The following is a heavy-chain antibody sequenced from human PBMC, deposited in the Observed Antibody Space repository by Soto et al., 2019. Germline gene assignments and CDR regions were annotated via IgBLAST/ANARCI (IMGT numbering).Heavy chain of an antibody. CDR2: IYHSGST. CDR3: ARDPYSGSSLSAY. V-gene: IGHV4-4*02. J-gene: IGHJ4*02. CDR1: GGSISSTNW. Sequence: SETLSLTCAVSGGSISSTNWWYWARQPPGKGLEWIGEIYHSGSTNYNPSLKSRVTISIDKSKNQFSLKLNSVTAADTAVYYCARDPYSGSSLSAYWGQGILVTVSS. D-gene: IGHD1-26*01.